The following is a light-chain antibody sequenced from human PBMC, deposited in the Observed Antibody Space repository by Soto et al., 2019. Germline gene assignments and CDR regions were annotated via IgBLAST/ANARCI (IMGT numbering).Light chain of an antibody. Sequence: DIQMTQSPSSLSASVGDRVTIPCRASQSISSSLNWYQQKPGKAPKLLIYAASSLQSGVPSTFSGSGSGTDFTLTISSLQPEDFATYSCQQTYSTPHCFGQGTTLEI. CDR2: AAS. CDR3: QQTYSTPHC. V-gene: IGKV1-39*01. CDR1: QSISSS. J-gene: IGKJ2*03.